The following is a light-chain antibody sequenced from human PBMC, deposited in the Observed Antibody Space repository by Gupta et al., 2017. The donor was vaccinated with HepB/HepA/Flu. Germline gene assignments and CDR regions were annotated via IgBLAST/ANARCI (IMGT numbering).Light chain of an antibody. J-gene: IGKJ4*01. V-gene: IGKV3-11*01. Sequence: EIVLTQSSATLSLSPGERATLSCRASQSVSSSLAWYQQKPGQAPRLLIHASNTATGIPARFSGSGSSTAFTLTISSREPADFAVYYCLQRSNWPLTFGGGTKVEIK. CDR2: HAS. CDR3: LQRSNWPLT. CDR1: QSVSSS.